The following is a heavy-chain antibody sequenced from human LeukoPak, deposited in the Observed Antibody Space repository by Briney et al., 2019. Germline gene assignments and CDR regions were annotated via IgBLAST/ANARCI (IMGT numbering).Heavy chain of an antibody. CDR1: GYTFTSYG. CDR2: ISAYDGNT. J-gene: IGHJ3*02. D-gene: IGHD3-10*01. Sequence: ASVKVSCKASGYTFTSYGLSWGRPAPGQGREWMGWISAYDGNTNYAQKLQGRVTITTDTSTSTAYMEMRSLKSDDVAVYYCARPGITMGDAFDIWGQGTMVTVSS. CDR3: ARPGITMGDAFDI. V-gene: IGHV1-18*03.